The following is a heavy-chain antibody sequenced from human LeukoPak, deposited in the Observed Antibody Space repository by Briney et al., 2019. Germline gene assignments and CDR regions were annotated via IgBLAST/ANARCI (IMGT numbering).Heavy chain of an antibody. CDR1: GGSISSHY. CDR3: ARDAGYCSSTTCHKYMDI. J-gene: IGHJ6*03. CDR2: THYSRST. Sequence: SESLSLTCPVSGGSISSHYWSWIRQPPGKGLEWIGYTHYSRSTNFSPSLKSRVAISVDTSTNQFSLKLSSVTAADTAAYYCARDAGYCSSTTCHKYMDIWGKGTTVTVSS. D-gene: IGHD2-2*02. V-gene: IGHV4-59*11.